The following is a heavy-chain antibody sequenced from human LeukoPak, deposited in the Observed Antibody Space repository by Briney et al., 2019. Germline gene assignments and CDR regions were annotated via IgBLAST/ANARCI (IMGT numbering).Heavy chain of an antibody. J-gene: IGHJ4*02. CDR3: TKGRRSSVGATVN. CDR2: ISDSGGST. CDR1: GFTFSSYA. V-gene: IGHV3-23*01. Sequence: PGGSLRPSCAASGFTFSSYAMSWVRRAPGKGLEWVSAISDSGGSTYYADSVKGRFTISRDNSKNTLYLQMNSLRADDTAVYYCTKGRRSSVGATVNWGQGTLVTVSS. D-gene: IGHD1-26*01.